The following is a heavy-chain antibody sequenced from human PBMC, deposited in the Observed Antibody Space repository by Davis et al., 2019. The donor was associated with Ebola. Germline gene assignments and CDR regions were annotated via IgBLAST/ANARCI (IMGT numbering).Heavy chain of an antibody. V-gene: IGHV3-30*02. Sequence: PGGSLRLSCAASGFTFSSYGMHWVRQAPGKGLEWVAFIRYDGSNKYYADSVKGRFTISRDNSKNTLYLQMNSLRAEDTAVYYCAKDLLFPLQHRAYYYYGMDVWGQGTTVTVSS. CDR2: IRYDGSNK. J-gene: IGHJ6*02. CDR1: GFTFSSYG. CDR3: AKDLLFPLQHRAYYYYGMDV. D-gene: IGHD4-11*01.